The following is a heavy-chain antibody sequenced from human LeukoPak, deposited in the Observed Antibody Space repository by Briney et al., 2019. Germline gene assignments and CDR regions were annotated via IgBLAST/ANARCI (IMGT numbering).Heavy chain of an antibody. CDR3: ARAGWYGSGDY. Sequence: QSGGSLRLSCAAARFTVSSDYMNWDRQAPGKGLEWVSVIYSGGSTYYADSVKGRFTISRDNSKNTLYLQMNSLRAEDTAVYYCARAGWYGSGDYWGQGTLVTVSS. D-gene: IGHD3-10*01. CDR2: IYSGGST. J-gene: IGHJ4*02. V-gene: IGHV3-53*01. CDR1: RFTVSSDY.